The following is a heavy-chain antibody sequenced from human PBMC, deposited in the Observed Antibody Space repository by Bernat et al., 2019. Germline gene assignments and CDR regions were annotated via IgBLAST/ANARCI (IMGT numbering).Heavy chain of an antibody. V-gene: IGHV3-15*01. CDR1: GFTFSNAW. CDR2: IKSKTDGGTT. Sequence: EVQLVESGGGLVKPGGSLRLSCAASGFTFSNAWMNWVRQAPGKGLEWVGRIKSKTDGGTTDYAAPVKGRFTISRDDSKNTLYLQMNSLKTEDTAVYYCTTAPTYYYDSSGYAYYYYGMDVWGQGTTVTVSS. D-gene: IGHD3-22*01. J-gene: IGHJ6*02. CDR3: TTAPTYYYDSSGYAYYYYGMDV.